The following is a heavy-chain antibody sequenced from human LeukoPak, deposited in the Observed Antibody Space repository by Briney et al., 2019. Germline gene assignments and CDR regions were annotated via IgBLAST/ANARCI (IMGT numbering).Heavy chain of an antibody. CDR3: ARGEGYFDWLLNY. J-gene: IGHJ4*02. CDR1: GFTFSSYG. CDR2: IWYDGSNK. Sequence: GGSLRLSCAASGFTFSSYGMHWVRQAPGKGLEWVAVIWYDGSNKYYADSVKGRFTISRDNSKNTLYLQMNSLRAEDTAVYYCARGEGYFDWLLNYWGQGTLVTVSS. D-gene: IGHD3-9*01. V-gene: IGHV3-33*01.